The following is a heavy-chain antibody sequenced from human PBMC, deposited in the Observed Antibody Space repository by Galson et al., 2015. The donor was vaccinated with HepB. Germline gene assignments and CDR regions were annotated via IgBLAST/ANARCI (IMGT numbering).Heavy chain of an antibody. CDR3: AKDTWPEMSWGYDP. CDR1: GFTFSSYV. CDR2: ISGGGGTT. D-gene: IGHD5-24*01. V-gene: IGHV3-23*01. Sequence: SLRLSCATSGFTFSSYVMSWVRQTPGKGLEWVSSISGGGGTTLYADSVEGRFTISRGNSRNTLYLQMNSLRAEDTAFYYCAKDTWPEMSWGYDPWGQGTLVTVSS. J-gene: IGHJ5*02.